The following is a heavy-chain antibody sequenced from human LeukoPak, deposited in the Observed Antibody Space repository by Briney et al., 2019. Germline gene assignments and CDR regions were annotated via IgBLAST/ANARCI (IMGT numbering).Heavy chain of an antibody. Sequence: GGSLRLSCAASGFTFSSCEMNWVRQAPGKGLERVSYISNSGNTIYYADSVKGRFTISRDNAKNSLYLQMNSLRAEDTAVYYCARRSRGTGSWYYFDYWGQGTLVTVSS. CDR2: ISNSGNTI. CDR1: GFTFSSCE. D-gene: IGHD3-10*01. CDR3: ARRSRGTGSWYYFDY. J-gene: IGHJ4*02. V-gene: IGHV3-48*03.